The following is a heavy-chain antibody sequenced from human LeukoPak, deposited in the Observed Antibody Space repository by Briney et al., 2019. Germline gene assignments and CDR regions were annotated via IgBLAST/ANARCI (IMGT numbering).Heavy chain of an antibody. CDR1: GFTFDDYA. CDR3: AKVGGSGSYYFDY. D-gene: IGHD3-10*01. V-gene: IGHV3-9*01. Sequence: QSGGSLRLSCAASGFTFDDYAMHWVRQAPGKGLEWVSGISWNSGSIGYADSVKGRFTISRDNAKNSLYLQMNSLRAEDTALYYCAKVGGSGSYYFDYWGQGTLVTVSS. J-gene: IGHJ4*02. CDR2: ISWNSGSI.